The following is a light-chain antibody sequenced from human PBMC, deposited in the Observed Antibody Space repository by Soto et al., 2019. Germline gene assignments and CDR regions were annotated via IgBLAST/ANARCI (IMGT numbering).Light chain of an antibody. CDR2: GAS. V-gene: IGKV3-20*01. CDR1: QSVSSSY. J-gene: IGKJ3*01. CDR3: QQYGSSPPAFT. Sequence: EIVLTQSPGTLSLSPGERATLSCRASQSVSSSYLAWYQQKPGQAPRLLIYGASSRATGIPDRFSGSGSGTDFTLTISRLEPEDFAVYYCQQYGSSPPAFTFGPGPKVDIK.